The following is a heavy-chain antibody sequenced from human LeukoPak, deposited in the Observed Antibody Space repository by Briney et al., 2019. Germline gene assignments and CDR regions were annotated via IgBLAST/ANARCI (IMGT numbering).Heavy chain of an antibody. V-gene: IGHV4-34*01. CDR3: ARDRSYGGSRFDT. CDR2: INHSGST. D-gene: IGHD3-10*01. CDR1: GGAFSGYF. Sequence: PSETLSLTCAVYGGAFSGYFWNWIRQPPGKGLEWIGEINHSGSTNYNPSLKSRVTISLDTSKNQFSLGLNSVTATDTAVYYCARDRSYGGSRFDTWGQGVLVTVSS. J-gene: IGHJ5*02.